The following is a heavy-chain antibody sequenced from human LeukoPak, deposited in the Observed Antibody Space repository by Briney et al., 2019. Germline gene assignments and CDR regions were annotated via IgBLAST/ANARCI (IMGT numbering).Heavy chain of an antibody. D-gene: IGHD3-22*01. V-gene: IGHV3-48*03. CDR1: GFDFGAYE. CDR3: TTLGYHLDS. J-gene: IGHJ4*02. CDR2: FAGSDTTT. Sequence: GGSLRLSCAASGFDFGAYEMNWVRQAPGKGLEWVAYFAGSDTTTYYADSVKGRSIISRDNARNSLYLQMNSLRAEDTALYYCTTLGYHLDSWGQGTLVTVSS.